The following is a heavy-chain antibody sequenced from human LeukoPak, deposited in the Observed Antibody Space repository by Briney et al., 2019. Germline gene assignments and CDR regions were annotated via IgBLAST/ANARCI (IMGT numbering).Heavy chain of an antibody. J-gene: IGHJ4*02. CDR2: IYTSGTT. V-gene: IGHV4-4*07. CDR1: GGSINSYY. CDR3: ASSVDTALVGVY. Sequence: SETLSLTCTVSGGSINSYYWNWLRQPAGKGLEWIGHIYTSGTTNYNPALKSRVSMSVDKSKNQFSLKLTSVTVADTAVYYCASSVDTALVGVYWGQGTLVTVSS. D-gene: IGHD5-18*01.